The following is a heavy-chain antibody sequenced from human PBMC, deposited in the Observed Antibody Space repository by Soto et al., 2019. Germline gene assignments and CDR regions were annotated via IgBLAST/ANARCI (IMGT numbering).Heavy chain of an antibody. D-gene: IGHD6-6*01. V-gene: IGHV5-51*01. CDR3: ARRVAAHPYFDF. Sequence: LKISCKGSGYIFANDWIAWVRQMPGKGLEWMGIIFPGDSDTRYSPSFQGQVTISADKSINTAYLQWSSLKASDTAVYYCARRVAAHPYFDFWGQGALVTVSS. CDR2: IFPGDSDT. J-gene: IGHJ4*02. CDR1: GYIFANDW.